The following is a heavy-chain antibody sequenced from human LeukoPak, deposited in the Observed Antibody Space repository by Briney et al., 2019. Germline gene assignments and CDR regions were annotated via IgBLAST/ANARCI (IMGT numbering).Heavy chain of an antibody. CDR1: GFTFSSYD. Sequence: GSLRLSCAASGFTFSSYDMSWVRQAPGKGLEWVSAISGSGGSTYYADSVKGRFTISRDNSKNTLYLQMNSLRAEDTAVYYCAKYGITIFGVVERYFDYWGQGTLVTVSS. J-gene: IGHJ4*02. V-gene: IGHV3-23*01. CDR2: ISGSGGST. D-gene: IGHD3-3*01. CDR3: AKYGITIFGVVERYFDY.